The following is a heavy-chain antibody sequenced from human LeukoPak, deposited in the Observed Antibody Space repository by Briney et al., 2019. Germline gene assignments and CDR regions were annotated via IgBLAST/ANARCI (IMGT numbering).Heavy chain of an antibody. CDR2: INHSGST. CDR3: ARQGISSGYHDY. D-gene: IGHD3-22*01. V-gene: IGHV4-34*01. CDR1: GGSFSGYY. Sequence: PSETLSLTCAVYGGSFSGYYWSWIRQPPGKGLEWIGEINHSGSTNYNPSLKSRVTISVDTSKNQFSLKLSSVTAADTAVYYCARQGISSGYHDYWGQGTLVTVSS. J-gene: IGHJ4*02.